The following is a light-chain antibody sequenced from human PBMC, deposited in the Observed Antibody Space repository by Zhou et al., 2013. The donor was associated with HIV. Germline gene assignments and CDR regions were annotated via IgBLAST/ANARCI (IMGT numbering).Light chain of an antibody. CDR3: QQYDTYGT. Sequence: DIQMTQSPSTLSASVGDRVTITCRASQTISSWLAWYQQKPGKAPKLLIYKASSLASGVPSRFSGSGSGTEFTLTISGLQPDDFATYYCQQYDTYGTFGQGTKVEIK. CDR2: KAS. J-gene: IGKJ1*01. CDR1: QTISSW. V-gene: IGKV1-5*03.